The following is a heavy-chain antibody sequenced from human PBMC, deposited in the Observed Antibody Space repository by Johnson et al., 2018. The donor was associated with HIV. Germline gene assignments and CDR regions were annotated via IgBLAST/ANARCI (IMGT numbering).Heavy chain of an antibody. Sequence: EVQLVESGGGVVRPGGSLRLSCAASGFTFDDYGMSWVRQAPGKGLEWVSYISSSGSNIYYADSVKGRFTISRDNAKNSLYLQMNSLRAEDTAVYYCANEGGDQDYAFDIWGQGTVVTVSS. V-gene: IGHV3-48*04. J-gene: IGHJ3*02. CDR3: ANEGGDQDYAFDI. CDR1: GFTFDDYG. D-gene: IGHD3-16*01. CDR2: ISSSGSNI.